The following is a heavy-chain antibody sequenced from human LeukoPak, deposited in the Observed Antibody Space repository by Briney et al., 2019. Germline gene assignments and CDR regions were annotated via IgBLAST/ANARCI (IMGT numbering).Heavy chain of an antibody. J-gene: IGHJ6*02. V-gene: IGHV3-30*02. Sequence: PGGSLRLSCAASGFTFSSYGMHWVRQAPGKGLEWVAFIRYDGSNKYYADSVKGRFTISRDNSKNTLYLQMNSQRAEDTAVYYCAKDFQSPWFGERYYYGMDVWGQGTTVTVSS. CDR2: IRYDGSNK. D-gene: IGHD3-10*01. CDR3: AKDFQSPWFGERYYYGMDV. CDR1: GFTFSSYG.